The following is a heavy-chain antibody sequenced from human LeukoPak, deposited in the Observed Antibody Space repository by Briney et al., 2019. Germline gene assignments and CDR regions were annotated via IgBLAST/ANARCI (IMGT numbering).Heavy chain of an antibody. V-gene: IGHV4-38-2*02. Sequence: SETLSLTCTVSGYAISSGYYWVWVRQPPGKGLEWIGSIYHSGNTFYNPSLKTRVTISVDTSKNQFSLKLSSVTAADTAVYYCARVYPKGRFCFDYWGQGTLVTVSS. D-gene: IGHD3-10*01. J-gene: IGHJ4*02. CDR3: ARVYPKGRFCFDY. CDR2: IYHSGNT. CDR1: GYAISSGYY.